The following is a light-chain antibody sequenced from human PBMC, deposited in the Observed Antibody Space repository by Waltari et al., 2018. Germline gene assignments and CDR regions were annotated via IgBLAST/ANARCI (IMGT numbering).Light chain of an antibody. V-gene: IGLV2-23*01. CDR1: NSDVDNFNF. J-gene: IGLJ1*01. CDR3: CSYAGSRTRFV. CDR2: EAT. Sequence: QSALTQPASVSGSPGQSITISCAGDNSDVDNFNFVSWYQQHPGKVPKVTIYEATKRPAGVSSRFSGSRSANTASLTISGLQAEDEADYYCCSYAGSRTRFVFGGGTKGTVL.